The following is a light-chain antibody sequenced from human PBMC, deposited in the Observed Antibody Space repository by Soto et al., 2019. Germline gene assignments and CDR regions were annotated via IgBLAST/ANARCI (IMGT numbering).Light chain of an antibody. CDR3: AASDSSTSAPYV. CDR2: ENN. J-gene: IGLJ1*01. V-gene: IGLV1-51*02. CDR1: SSNIGNNY. Sequence: QSVLTQPPSVSAAPGQKVTISCSGSSSNIGNNYVSWYQQLPGTAPKLLIFENNKRPSGIPDRFSGSKSGTSATLGITGLQTGDEFNNDWAASDSSTSAPYVFGTGSMDTV.